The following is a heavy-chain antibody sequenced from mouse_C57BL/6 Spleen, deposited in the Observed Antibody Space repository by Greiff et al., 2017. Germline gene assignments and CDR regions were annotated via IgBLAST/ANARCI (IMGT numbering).Heavy chain of an antibody. Sequence: EVHLVESGAELVKPGASVKLSCTASGFNIKDYYMHWVKQRTEQGLEWIGRIDPEDGETKYAPKFQGKATITADTSSNTAYLQLSSLTSEDTAVYYCARSGGLRTIFYAMDYWGQGTSVTVSS. D-gene: IGHD2-4*01. CDR1: GFNIKDYY. CDR2: IDPEDGET. J-gene: IGHJ4*01. CDR3: ARSGGLRTIFYAMDY. V-gene: IGHV14-2*01.